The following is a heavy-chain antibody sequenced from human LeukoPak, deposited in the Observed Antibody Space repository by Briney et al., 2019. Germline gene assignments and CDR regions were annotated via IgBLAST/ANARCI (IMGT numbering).Heavy chain of an antibody. CDR1: GFTFSSYS. J-gene: IGHJ4*02. CDR3: ARGHYYDSSGYYY. CDR2: ISYDGSNK. D-gene: IGHD3-22*01. Sequence: GGSLRLSCVASGFTFSSYSMNWVRQAPGKGLEWVAVISYDGSNKYYADSVKGRFTISRDNSKNTLYLQMNSLRAEDTAAYYCARGHYYDSSGYYYWGQGTLVTVSS. V-gene: IGHV3-30*03.